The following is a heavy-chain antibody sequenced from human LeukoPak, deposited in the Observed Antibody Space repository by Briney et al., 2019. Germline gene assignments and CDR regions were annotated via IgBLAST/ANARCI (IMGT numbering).Heavy chain of an antibody. D-gene: IGHD4-17*01. Sequence: SETLSLTCTVSGGSISSSSYYWGWIRQPPGKGLEWIGSIYYSGSTYYNPSLKSRVTISVDTSKNQFSLKLSSVTAADTAVYYCARTSDDYGDSNAFDIWGQGTMVTVSS. CDR2: IYYSGST. CDR1: GGSISSSSYY. V-gene: IGHV4-39*07. CDR3: ARTSDDYGDSNAFDI. J-gene: IGHJ3*02.